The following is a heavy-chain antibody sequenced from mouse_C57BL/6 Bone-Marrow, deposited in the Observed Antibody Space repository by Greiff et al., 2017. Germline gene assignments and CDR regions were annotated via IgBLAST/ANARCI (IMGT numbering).Heavy chain of an antibody. CDR2: IDPENGDT. J-gene: IGHJ2*01. Sequence: VQLQQSGAELVRPGASVKLSCTASGFNIKDDYMHWVKQRPEQGLEWIGWIDPENGDTEYASKFQGKATITADKSSSTAYLQLSSLTSEDTAVYYCTTYGLFAYWGQGTTLTVSA. D-gene: IGHD1-1*02. V-gene: IGHV14-4*01. CDR3: TTYGLFAY. CDR1: GFNIKDDY.